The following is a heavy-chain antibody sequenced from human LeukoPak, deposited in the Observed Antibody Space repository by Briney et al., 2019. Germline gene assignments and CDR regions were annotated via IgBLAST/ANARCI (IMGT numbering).Heavy chain of an antibody. V-gene: IGHV4-61*08. J-gene: IGHJ5*02. D-gene: IGHD6-13*01. Sequence: SETLSLTCTVSGGSISSGGYYWSWIRQPPGKGLEWIGYIYHSGSTNYNPSLKSRVTISVDTSKNQFSLKLSSVTAADTAVYYCARDNASSSWYLGWFDPWGQGTLVTVSS. CDR2: IYHSGST. CDR1: GGSISSGGYY. CDR3: ARDNASSSWYLGWFDP.